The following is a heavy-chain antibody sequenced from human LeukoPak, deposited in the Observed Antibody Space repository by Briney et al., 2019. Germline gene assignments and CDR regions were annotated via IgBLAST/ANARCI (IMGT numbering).Heavy chain of an antibody. CDR2: IYPGTSDT. D-gene: IGHD6-19*01. Sequence: GESLKISCKGSGYSFTSYWIGWVRQMPGKGLEWIGIIYPGTSDTTYSPSFQGQVTISADKSISTAYLQWSSLKASDTAMYYCARQEGAVAGTLVYWGQGTQVTVSS. CDR3: ARQEGAVAGTLVY. CDR1: GYSFTSYW. J-gene: IGHJ4*02. V-gene: IGHV5-51*01.